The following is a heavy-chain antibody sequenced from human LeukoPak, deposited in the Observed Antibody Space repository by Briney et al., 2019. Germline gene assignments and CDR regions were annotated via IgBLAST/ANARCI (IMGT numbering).Heavy chain of an antibody. CDR1: GGSFSGYY. CDR3: ARGSYDYVWGSYRSFLYAFDI. J-gene: IGHJ3*02. Sequence: PSETLSLTCTVYGGSFSGYYWSWIRQPPGKGLEWIGEINHSGSTNYNASLKSRVTISVDTSKNQFSLKLSSVTAADTAVYYCARGSYDYVWGSYRSFLYAFDIWGQGTMVTVSS. CDR2: INHSGST. V-gene: IGHV4-34*01. D-gene: IGHD3-16*02.